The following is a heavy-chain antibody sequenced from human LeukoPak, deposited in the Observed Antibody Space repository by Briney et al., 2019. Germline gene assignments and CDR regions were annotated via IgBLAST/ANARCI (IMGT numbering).Heavy chain of an antibody. CDR1: GGSSSSYY. J-gene: IGHJ4*02. D-gene: IGHD3-10*01. V-gene: IGHV4-59*10. CDR2: IYSSGST. CDR3: ARGLWFGDENPPYFDY. Sequence: SETLSLTCAVYGGSSSSYYWSWIRQPAGKGLEWIGRIYSSGSTNYNPSLKSRVTISVDTSKNQFSLKLSSVTAADTALYYCARGLWFGDENPPYFDYWGQGTLVTVSS.